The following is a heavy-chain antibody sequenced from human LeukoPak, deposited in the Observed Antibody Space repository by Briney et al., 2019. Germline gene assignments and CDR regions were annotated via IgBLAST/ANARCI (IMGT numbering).Heavy chain of an antibody. V-gene: IGHV4-59*01. CDR1: GGSISYYY. D-gene: IGHD3-3*01. CDR2: VYYSGST. J-gene: IGHJ5*02. CDR3: ARGFSFFDP. Sequence: SETLSLTCTVSGGSISYYYWSWIRQPPGKGLQWIGYVYYSGSTNYNPSLKSRVTISVDTSKNQFSLKLSSVTAADTAVYYCARGFSFFDPWGQGTLVTVSS.